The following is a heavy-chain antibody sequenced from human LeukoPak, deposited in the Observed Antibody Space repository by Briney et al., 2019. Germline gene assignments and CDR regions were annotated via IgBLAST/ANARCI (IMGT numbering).Heavy chain of an antibody. J-gene: IGHJ3*02. CDR1: GYTFTGYY. Sequence: ASVKVSCKASGYTFTGYYMHWVRQAPGQGLEWMGWINPNSGDTNYAQKFQDRVTMNRDTSITTAYMELSRLTSDDTAIYYCARIMEYYDFTPRGFDIWGQGTMVAVSS. D-gene: IGHD3/OR15-3a*01. CDR2: INPNSGDT. V-gene: IGHV1-2*02. CDR3: ARIMEYYDFTPRGFDI.